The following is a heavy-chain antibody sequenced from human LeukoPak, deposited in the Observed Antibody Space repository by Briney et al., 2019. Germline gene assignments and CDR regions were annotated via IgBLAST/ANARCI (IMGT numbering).Heavy chain of an antibody. V-gene: IGHV3-30*02. D-gene: IGHD3-9*01. CDR2: MRYDGSNR. Sequence: QSGGSLRLSCSASGFTFSSYGMDWVPQAPGKGLEWVAFMRYDGSNRNYADSEKGRYNISRDKSKITLYLQMNSLRAEETAVYYCAKGVKVPLLRYFSYYMDVWGKGTTVTISS. CDR3: AKGVKVPLLRYFSYYMDV. CDR1: GFTFSSYG. J-gene: IGHJ6*03.